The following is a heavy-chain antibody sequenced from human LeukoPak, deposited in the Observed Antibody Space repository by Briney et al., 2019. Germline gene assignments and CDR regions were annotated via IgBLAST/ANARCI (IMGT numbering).Heavy chain of an antibody. J-gene: IGHJ4*02. D-gene: IGHD5-12*01. Sequence: PGGALRLSCAASGFTFSSYAMSWVRQAPGKGLEWVSAISGSGGSTYYADSVKGRFTISRDKSKNTLYLQMNSLRAEDTAVYYCAKAPDIVATTHFAYWGQGTLVTVSS. CDR1: GFTFSSYA. V-gene: IGHV3-23*01. CDR3: AKAPDIVATTHFAY. CDR2: ISGSGGST.